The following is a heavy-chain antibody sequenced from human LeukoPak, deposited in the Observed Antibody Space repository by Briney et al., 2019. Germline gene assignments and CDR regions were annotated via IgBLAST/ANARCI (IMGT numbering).Heavy chain of an antibody. D-gene: IGHD2-2*01. V-gene: IGHV3-30*18. CDR2: ISYDGSNK. J-gene: IGHJ4*02. Sequence: QSGGSLRLSCAASGFTFRSYGMHWVRQAPGKGLVWVGVISYDGSNKYYADSVKGRFTISRDNSKNTLYLQMNSLRAKDTAVYYCAKDVVPAAIGHPDYWGQGTLVTVSS. CDR1: GFTFRSYG. CDR3: AKDVVPAAIGHPDY.